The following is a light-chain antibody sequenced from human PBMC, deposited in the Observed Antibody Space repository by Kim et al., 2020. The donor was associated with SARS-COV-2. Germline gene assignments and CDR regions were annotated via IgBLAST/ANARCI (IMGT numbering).Light chain of an antibody. V-gene: IGKV3-15*01. CDR1: QSVGSN. Sequence: EIVMTQSPVTLSVSPGERATLSCRASQSVGSNLAWYQQKPGQAPRLLIYGASTRATGIPAKFSGSGCGTEFTLTISSLQSEDFAVYYCQHFKNWPVTFGQGTKLEI. CDR2: GAS. CDR3: QHFKNWPVT. J-gene: IGKJ2*01.